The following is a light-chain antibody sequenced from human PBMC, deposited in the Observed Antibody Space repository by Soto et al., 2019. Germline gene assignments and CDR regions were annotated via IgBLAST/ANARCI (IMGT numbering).Light chain of an antibody. J-gene: IGKJ3*01. CDR3: QQYSNSPPEFT. V-gene: IGKV3-20*01. Sequence: EIVLTQSPGTLSLSPGERATLSCRASQSISSSYLAWYQQRPGQAPRLLICGASYTATGIPDRFSGSGSGTDFTLTISRLEPEDFAVYYCQQYSNSPPEFTFGPGTRVDSK. CDR2: GAS. CDR1: QSISSSY.